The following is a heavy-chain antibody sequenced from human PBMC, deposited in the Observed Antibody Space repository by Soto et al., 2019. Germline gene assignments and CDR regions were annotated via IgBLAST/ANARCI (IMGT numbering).Heavy chain of an antibody. CDR2: INTAGSTK. V-gene: IGHV3-48*03. D-gene: IGHD2-2*01. CDR3: ARAECSTPNCLTAYYSYGLDV. J-gene: IGHJ6*02. Sequence: GGSLRLSCAASGFTCSNFEMHWVRQAPGKGLEWVSYINTAGSTKYYAESVKGRFTISRDNARNSLFLQINSPRAEDTAVYYCARAECSTPNCLTAYYSYGLDVWGPGSTVTVSS. CDR1: GFTCSNFE.